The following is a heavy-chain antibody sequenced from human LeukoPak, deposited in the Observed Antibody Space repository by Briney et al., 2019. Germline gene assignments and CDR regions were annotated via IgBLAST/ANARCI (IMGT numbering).Heavy chain of an antibody. CDR3: ARDVYYGSGGYGMDV. D-gene: IGHD3-10*01. Sequence: PSETLSLTCSVSGVSISTYYWIWIRQPPAKGLEWMGFFSYSGSTKYNPSLKSRVTILVDTSKNQFSLKLRSVTAADTAVYYCARDVYYGSGGYGMDVWGQGTTATVSS. J-gene: IGHJ6*02. CDR1: GVSISTYY. V-gene: IGHV4-59*01. CDR2: FSYSGST.